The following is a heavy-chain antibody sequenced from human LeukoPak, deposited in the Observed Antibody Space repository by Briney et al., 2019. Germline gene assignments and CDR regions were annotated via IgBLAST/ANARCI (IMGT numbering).Heavy chain of an antibody. V-gene: IGHV4-61*02. CDR1: GGSISSSNYY. J-gene: IGHJ4*02. D-gene: IGHD3-10*01. Sequence: SETLSLTCIVSGGSISSSNYYWSWIRQPAGKGLEWIGRIYTSGTTNYNPSLKSRVTISIDTSKNQFSLKLSSVTAADTAVYYCARGLWFGDENPPYFDYWGQGTLVTVSS. CDR3: ARGLWFGDENPPYFDY. CDR2: IYTSGTT.